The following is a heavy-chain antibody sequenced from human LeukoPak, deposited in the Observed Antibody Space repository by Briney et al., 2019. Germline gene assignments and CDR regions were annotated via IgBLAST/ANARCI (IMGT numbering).Heavy chain of an antibody. D-gene: IGHD2-15*01. CDR1: GFTVSSNY. CDR3: ARGKVRGDIVAFDY. Sequence: GGSLRLSCAASGFTVSSNYMSWVRQAPGKGLGWVSVIYSGGSTYYADSVKGRFTISRDNSKNTLYLQMNSLRAEDTAVYYCARGKVRGDIVAFDYWGQGTLVTVSS. J-gene: IGHJ4*02. V-gene: IGHV3-53*01. CDR2: IYSGGST.